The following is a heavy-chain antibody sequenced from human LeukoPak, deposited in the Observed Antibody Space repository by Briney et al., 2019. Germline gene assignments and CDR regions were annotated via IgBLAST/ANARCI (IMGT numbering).Heavy chain of an antibody. D-gene: IGHD2-15*01. CDR1: GYSFTTYW. J-gene: IGHJ4*02. CDR3: ARIRYCSGGSCSACDY. Sequence: GESLTISCKGSGYSFTTYWIGWVRQMPGKGLEWMGFIYPGDSDTRYSPSFQGQVTISADKSISTAYLQWSSLKASDTAMYYCARIRYCSGGSCSACDYWGQGTLVTVSS. V-gene: IGHV5-51*01. CDR2: IYPGDSDT.